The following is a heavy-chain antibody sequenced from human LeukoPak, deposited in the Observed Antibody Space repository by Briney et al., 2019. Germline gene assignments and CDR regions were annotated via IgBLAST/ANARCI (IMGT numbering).Heavy chain of an antibody. J-gene: IGHJ6*03. D-gene: IGHD6-13*01. Sequence: GTSVKVSCKASGFTFSNSAVQWVRQARGQRLEWIGWIGVAGGNTNYAQTLQGRITITRDMSTSTAYMELTSLRSDDTAVYYCASDFLPGIAAAGTHYYMDVWGKGTTVTVSS. CDR3: ASDFLPGIAAAGTHYYMDV. CDR2: IGVAGGNT. V-gene: IGHV1-58*01. CDR1: GFTFSNSA.